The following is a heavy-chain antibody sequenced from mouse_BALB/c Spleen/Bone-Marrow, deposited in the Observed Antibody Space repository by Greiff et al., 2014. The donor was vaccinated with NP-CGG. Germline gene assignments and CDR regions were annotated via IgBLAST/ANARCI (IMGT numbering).Heavy chain of an antibody. CDR1: GFSLTSYG. Sequence: VMLVESGPGLVAPSQSLSITCTVSGFSLTSYGVHWVRQPPGKGLEWLGVIWAGGSTNYNSALMSRLSISKDNSKSQVFLKMNSLQADDSAMYYCARVIRYGSFFCYWGQSPTLTGSS. V-gene: IGHV2-9*02. D-gene: IGHD2-14*01. J-gene: IGHJ2*01. CDR3: ARVIRYGSFFCY. CDR2: IWAGGST.